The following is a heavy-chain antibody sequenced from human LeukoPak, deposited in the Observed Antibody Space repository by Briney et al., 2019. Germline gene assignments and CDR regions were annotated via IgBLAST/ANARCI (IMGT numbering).Heavy chain of an antibody. CDR1: GFTFSSYE. J-gene: IGHJ3*02. Sequence: GGSLRLSCAASGFTFSSYEMNWVRQAPGKGLEWVSYISSSGSTIYYADSVKGRFTISRDNAKNSLYLQMNSLRAEDTAVYYCARDRRSEGSPGYAFDIWGQGTMVTVSS. CDR2: ISSSGSTI. CDR3: ARDRRSEGSPGYAFDI. D-gene: IGHD3-10*01. V-gene: IGHV3-48*03.